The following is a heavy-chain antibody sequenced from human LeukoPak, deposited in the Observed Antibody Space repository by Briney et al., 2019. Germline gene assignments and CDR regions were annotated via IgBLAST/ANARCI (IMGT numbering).Heavy chain of an antibody. CDR2: ISGSGGST. V-gene: IGHV3-23*01. D-gene: IGHD6-19*01. CDR1: GFTFSSYV. CDR3: AKVGYSSGWYFPFDP. J-gene: IGHJ5*02. Sequence: QPGGSLRLSCAASGFTFSSYVMSWVRQAPGKGLEWVSAISGSGGSTYYADSVKGRFTISRDNSKNTLYLQMNSLRAEDTAVYYCAKVGYSSGWYFPFDPWGQGTLVTVSS.